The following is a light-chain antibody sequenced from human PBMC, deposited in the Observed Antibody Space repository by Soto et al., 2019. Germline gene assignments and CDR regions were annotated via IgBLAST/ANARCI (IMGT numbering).Light chain of an antibody. CDR2: DVN. J-gene: IGLJ1*01. CDR1: SSDVGGYIF. CDR3: VSFAGGTYV. Sequence: SVLTQPPSASWSPGRSVTISCTGTSSDVGGYIFVSWYQQHPGKVPKLIIYDVNKRPSGVPDRFSGSKYGNTASLTVSGLQAEDEGDYYCVSFAGGTYVFGTGTRSPS. V-gene: IGLV2-8*01.